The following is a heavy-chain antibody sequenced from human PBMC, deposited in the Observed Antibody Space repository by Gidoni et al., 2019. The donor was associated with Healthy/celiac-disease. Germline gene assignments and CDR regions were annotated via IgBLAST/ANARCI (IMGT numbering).Heavy chain of an antibody. J-gene: IGHJ4*02. D-gene: IGHD1-26*01. CDR3: AKDGSEWELLHYFDY. CDR2: ISWNSGSI. CDR1: GFTFDDYA. Sequence: EVQLVASGGGLVQPGRSLRLSCAASGFTFDDYAMHWVRQAPGKGLEWVSGISWNSGSIGYADSVKGRFTISRDNAKNSLYLQMNSLRAEDTALYYCAKDGSEWELLHYFDYWGQGTLVTVSS. V-gene: IGHV3-9*01.